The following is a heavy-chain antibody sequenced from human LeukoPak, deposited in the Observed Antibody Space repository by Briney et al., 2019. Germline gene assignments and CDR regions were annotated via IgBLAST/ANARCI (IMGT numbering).Heavy chain of an antibody. CDR3: ARDGLTMVRGVIDY. D-gene: IGHD3-10*01. J-gene: IGHJ4*02. CDR2: ISSSGSTI. Sequence: GGSLRLSCAASGFTFSSYEMNWVRQAPGKGLEWVSYISSSGSTIYYADSVKGRFTISRDNAKNSLYLQMNSLRAEDTAVYYCARDGLTMVRGVIDYWGQGTLVTVPS. CDR1: GFTFSSYE. V-gene: IGHV3-48*03.